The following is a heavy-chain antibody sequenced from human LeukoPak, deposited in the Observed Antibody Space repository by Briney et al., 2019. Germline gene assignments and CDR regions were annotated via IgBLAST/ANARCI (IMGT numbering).Heavy chain of an antibody. CDR2: MNPNSGNT. V-gene: IGHV1-8*01. D-gene: IGHD2-8*01. J-gene: IGHJ5*02. CDR3: ARVSSSDRICTNGVWYVVDP. Sequence: ASVKVSCKASGYTFTSYDINWVRQATGQGLEWMGWMNPNSGNTGYAQKFQGRVTMTRNTSISTAYMELSSLRSEDTAVYYCARVSSSDRICTNGVWYVVDPWGQGTLVTVSS. CDR1: GYTFTSYD.